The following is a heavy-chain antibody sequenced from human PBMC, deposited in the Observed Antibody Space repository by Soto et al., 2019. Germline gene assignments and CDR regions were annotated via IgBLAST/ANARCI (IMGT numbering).Heavy chain of an antibody. CDR2: IYYSEST. J-gene: IGHJ4*02. CDR1: GGSISSGGYY. CDR3: ARYSVYGKGDPTQLEPTRRGGYFDY. D-gene: IGHD1-1*01. Sequence: SETLSLTCTVSGGSISSGGYYWSWIRQHPGKGLEWIGYIYYSESTYYNPSLKSRVTISVDTSKNQFSLKLSSVTAADTAGYYCARYSVYGKGDPTQLEPTRRGGYFDYWGQGTLVTVSS. V-gene: IGHV4-31*03.